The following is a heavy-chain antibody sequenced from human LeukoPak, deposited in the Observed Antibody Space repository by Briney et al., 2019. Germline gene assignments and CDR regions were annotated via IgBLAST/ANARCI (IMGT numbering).Heavy chain of an antibody. Sequence: GWVAVISYDGSNKYYADSVKGRFTISRDNSKNTLYLQMNSLRAEDTAVYYCARESYSTYYFEYWGQGTLVTVSS. J-gene: IGHJ4*02. CDR3: ARESYSTYYFEY. D-gene: IGHD2-21*01. CDR2: ISYDGSNK. V-gene: IGHV3-30*01.